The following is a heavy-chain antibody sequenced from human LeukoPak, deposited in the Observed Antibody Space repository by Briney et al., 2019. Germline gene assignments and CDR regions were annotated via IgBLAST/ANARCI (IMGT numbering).Heavy chain of an antibody. D-gene: IGHD6-19*01. CDR2: MNPNSGNT. CDR3: ARGLALIGYSSGWPPDDDAFDI. CDR1: GGTFSSYD. Sequence: ASVKVSCKASGGTFSSYDINWVRQATGQGLEWMGWMNPNSGNTGYAQKFQGRVTMTRNTSISTAYMELSSLRSEDTAVYYCARGLALIGYSSGWPPDDDAFDIWGQGTMVTVSS. V-gene: IGHV1-8*02. J-gene: IGHJ3*02.